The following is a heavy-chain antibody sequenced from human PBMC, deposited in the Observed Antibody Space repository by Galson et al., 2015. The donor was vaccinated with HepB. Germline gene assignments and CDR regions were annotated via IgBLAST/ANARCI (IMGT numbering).Heavy chain of an antibody. CDR3: AGYSGSYFYFDY. Sequence: SVKVSCKASGGTFSSYAISWVRQAPGQGLEWMGGIIPIFGTANYAQKFQGRVTITADESTSTAYMELSSLRSEDTAVYYCAGYSGSYFYFDYWGQGTLVTVSS. CDR2: IIPIFGTA. D-gene: IGHD1-26*01. V-gene: IGHV1-69*13. J-gene: IGHJ4*02. CDR1: GGTFSSYA.